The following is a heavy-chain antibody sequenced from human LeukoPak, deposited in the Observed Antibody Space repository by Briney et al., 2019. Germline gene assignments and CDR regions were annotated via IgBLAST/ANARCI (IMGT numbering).Heavy chain of an antibody. V-gene: IGHV3-7*01. D-gene: IGHD3-16*01. CDR3: ARVRFGEAFDI. Sequence: PGGSLRLSCAASGFTFSSYAMSWVRQAPGKGLEWVANIKQDGREKYYVDSVKGRFSIFRDNAKNSLYLQMNSLRAEDTAIYYCARVRFGEAFDIWGQGTMVTVSS. CDR1: GFTFSSYA. CDR2: IKQDGREK. J-gene: IGHJ3*02.